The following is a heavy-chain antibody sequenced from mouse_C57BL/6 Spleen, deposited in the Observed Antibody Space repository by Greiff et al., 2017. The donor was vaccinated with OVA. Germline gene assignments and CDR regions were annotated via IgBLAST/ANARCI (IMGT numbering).Heavy chain of an antibody. CDR1: GYTFTDYE. Sequence: QVQLQQSGAELVRPGASVTLSCKASGYTFTDYEMHWVKQTPVHGLEWIGAIDPETGGTAYNQKFKGKAILTADKSSSTAYMELRSLTSEDSAVYYCTAFITTVVARDWGQGTTLTVSS. CDR3: TAFITTVVARD. V-gene: IGHV1-15*01. D-gene: IGHD1-1*01. CDR2: IDPETGGT. J-gene: IGHJ2*01.